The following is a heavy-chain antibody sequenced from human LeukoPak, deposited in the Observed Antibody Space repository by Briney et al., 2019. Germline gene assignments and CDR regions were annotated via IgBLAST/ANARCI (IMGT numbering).Heavy chain of an antibody. Sequence: PGGSLRLSCVASGFNFNGYWMSWVRQAPGKGLEWVAKTKEDEGEKYYVDSVKGRFTISKDNARNSLYLQMNSLKAEDTAVYYCARDWVGGFDSLGQGTLVTVSP. V-gene: IGHV3-7*01. CDR1: GFNFNGYW. D-gene: IGHD3-16*01. CDR2: TKEDEGEK. J-gene: IGHJ5*01. CDR3: ARDWVGGFDS.